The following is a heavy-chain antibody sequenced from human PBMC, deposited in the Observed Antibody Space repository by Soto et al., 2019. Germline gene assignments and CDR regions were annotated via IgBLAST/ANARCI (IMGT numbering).Heavy chain of an antibody. CDR1: GGSFSGYY. D-gene: IGHD3-10*01. CDR3: ARGRRITMVRGSYYYMDV. J-gene: IGHJ6*03. CDR2: INHSGST. V-gene: IGHV4-34*01. Sequence: SETLSLTCAVYGGSFSGYYWSWIRQPPGKGLEWIGEINHSGSTNYNPSLKSRVTISVDTSKNQFSLKLSSVTAADTAVYYCARGRRITMVRGSYYYMDVWGKGTTVTVSS.